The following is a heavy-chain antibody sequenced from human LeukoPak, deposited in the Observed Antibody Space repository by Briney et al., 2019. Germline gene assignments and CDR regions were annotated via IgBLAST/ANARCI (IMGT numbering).Heavy chain of an antibody. D-gene: IGHD6-19*01. J-gene: IGHJ4*02. CDR1: GFTFSSYG. V-gene: IGHV3-33*06. CDR2: IWYDGSNK. Sequence: GGSLRLSCAASGFTFSSYGMHWVRQPPGKGLEWVAVIWYDGSNKYYADSVKGRFTISRDNSKNTLYLQMNSLRAEDTAVYYCAKDLVAGIYGYWGQGTLVTVSS. CDR3: AKDLVAGIYGY.